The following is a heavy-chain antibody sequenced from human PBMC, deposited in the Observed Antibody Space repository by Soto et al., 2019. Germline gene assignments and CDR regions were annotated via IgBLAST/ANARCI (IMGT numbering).Heavy chain of an antibody. CDR2: ISGSGGST. J-gene: IGHJ4*02. V-gene: IGHV3-23*01. CDR1: GFTFSSYA. CDR3: GLKKNSDIAGAGRFDY. Sequence: PGGSLRLSCAASGFTFSSYAMSWVRQAPGKGLEWVSAISGSGGSTYYADSVKGRFTISRDNSKNTLYLQMNSLRAEETAVYYCGLKKNSDIAGAGRFDYWGQGTLVTVSS. D-gene: IGHD6-13*01.